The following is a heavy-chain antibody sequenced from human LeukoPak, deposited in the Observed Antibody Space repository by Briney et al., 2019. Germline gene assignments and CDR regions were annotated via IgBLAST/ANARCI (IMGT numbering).Heavy chain of an antibody. J-gene: IGHJ6*03. D-gene: IGHD4-23*01. Sequence: ASVKVSCKTSGYTFTIYGISWVRRAPGQGLEWMGWISAYNGNTNYAQKLQGRVTMTTDTSTSTAYMELRSLRSDDTAVYYCARSRKLPYYYYYYMDVWGKGTTVTVSS. CDR3: ARSRKLPYYYYYYMDV. CDR2: ISAYNGNT. CDR1: GYTFTIYG. V-gene: IGHV1-18*01.